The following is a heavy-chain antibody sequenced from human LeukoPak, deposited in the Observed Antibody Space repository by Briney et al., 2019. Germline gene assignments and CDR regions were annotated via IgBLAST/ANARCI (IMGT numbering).Heavy chain of an antibody. CDR3: ARVVRFGELFRIDY. D-gene: IGHD3-10*01. Sequence: SETLSLTCTVSGGSLSSYYWSWVRQPPGKGLEWIGYIYYSGSTNYNPALKSRVTISAYPSKNQFSLKLRSATSSDTAGYYCARVVRFGELFRIDYWGQGTLVTVSS. CDR1: GGSLSSYY. J-gene: IGHJ4*02. CDR2: IYYSGST. V-gene: IGHV4-59*01.